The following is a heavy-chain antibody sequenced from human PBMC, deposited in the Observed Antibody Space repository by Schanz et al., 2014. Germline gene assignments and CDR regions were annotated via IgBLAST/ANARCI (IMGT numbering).Heavy chain of an antibody. CDR1: GFTVSSNY. J-gene: IGHJ4*02. V-gene: IGHV3-66*01. D-gene: IGHD3-9*01. Sequence: EVQLVESGGGLVQPGGSLRLSCAASGFTVSSNYMSWVRQAPGKGLEWVSFIYGGSTYYTDSVKGRFTISRDNSKNTLYLQMNSLSAEDTAVYYCARTSNPFNFDSWPYLDYWGQGTLVTVSS. CDR2: IYGGST. CDR3: ARTSNPFNFDSWPYLDY.